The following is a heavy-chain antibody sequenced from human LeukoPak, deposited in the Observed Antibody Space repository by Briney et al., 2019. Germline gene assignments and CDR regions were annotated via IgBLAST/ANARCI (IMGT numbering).Heavy chain of an antibody. CDR3: ARSATGTTYGHYYYYMDV. V-gene: IGHV1-69*02. D-gene: IGHD1-1*01. CDR1: GGTFSSYT. J-gene: IGHJ6*03. Sequence: SVKVSCKASGGTFSSYTISWVRQAPGQGLEWMGRIIPILGIANYAQKFQGRVTITADKSTSTAYMELSSLRSEDTAVYYCARSATGTTYGHYYYYMDVWGKGTTVTVSS. CDR2: IIPILGIA.